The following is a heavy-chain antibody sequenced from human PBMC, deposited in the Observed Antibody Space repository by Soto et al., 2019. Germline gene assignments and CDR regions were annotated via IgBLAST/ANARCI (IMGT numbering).Heavy chain of an antibody. V-gene: IGHV4-38-2*02. CDR2: IWHGGSA. Sequence: SSENLSLTCAVSGYSISSGYYWGWIRQPPGKGLEWIGTIWHGGSADYNPSLKSRVTISIDTSENHLSLKLSSVTAADTAVYFCARDSPEFILMTPTLWAQGSSVTVS. CDR1: GYSISSGYY. CDR3: ARDSPEFILMTPTL. D-gene: IGHD2-8*01. J-gene: IGHJ4*02.